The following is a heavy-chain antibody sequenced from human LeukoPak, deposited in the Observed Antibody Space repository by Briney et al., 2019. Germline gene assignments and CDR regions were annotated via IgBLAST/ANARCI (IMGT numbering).Heavy chain of an antibody. CDR2: IFASGST. D-gene: IGHD3-22*01. V-gene: IGHV4-61*02. Sequence: PSETLSLTCTVSGASISSGSYYWNWIRQPAGKGLEWIGRIFASGSTNYNPSLKSRVTISLDTSKNQLSLKLSSVTAADTAVYFCARESVITMIVVVNRNWFDPWGQGTLVTVSS. CDR3: ARESVITMIVVVNRNWFDP. J-gene: IGHJ5*02. CDR1: GASISSGSYY.